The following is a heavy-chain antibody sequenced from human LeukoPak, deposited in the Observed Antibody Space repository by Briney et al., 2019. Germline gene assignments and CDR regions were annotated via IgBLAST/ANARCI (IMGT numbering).Heavy chain of an antibody. CDR3: ARDLYGSGGDAFDM. CDR1: GFTLSSYE. V-gene: IGHV3-48*03. CDR2: VSSSGGGM. D-gene: IGHD3-10*01. Sequence: GGSLRLSCAASGFTLSSYEMNWVRQAPGKGLEWVSYVSSSGGGMLYADSVKGRFTISRDNAKNSLSLQMSSLRAEDTAVHYCARDLYGSGGDAFDMWGQGTMVTVSS. J-gene: IGHJ3*02.